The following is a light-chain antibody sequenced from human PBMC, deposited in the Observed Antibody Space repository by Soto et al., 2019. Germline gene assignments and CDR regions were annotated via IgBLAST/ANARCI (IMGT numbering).Light chain of an antibody. CDR1: QSISDT. Sequence: EIVMTQSPATLSVSPGGRATLSCRASQSISDTLAWYQQKPGQAPRLLIHGASTRAPGFPARFSGSGSGTDFTLPISSLQYEDFAVYYCQQYDNWPWTFGQGTKVEIK. V-gene: IGKV3-15*01. CDR2: GAS. CDR3: QQYDNWPWT. J-gene: IGKJ1*01.